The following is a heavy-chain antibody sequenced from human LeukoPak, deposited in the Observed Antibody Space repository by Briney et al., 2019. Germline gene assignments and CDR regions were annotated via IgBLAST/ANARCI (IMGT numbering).Heavy chain of an antibody. J-gene: IGHJ6*03. CDR2: IYYSGTT. Sequence: PSETLSLTCTVSGGSISSSNYYWGWIRQPPGKGLEWIGTIYYSGTTYYNPSLESRVTISEDTSKNQSSLTLRSVTAADTAVYYCARQISDYYYYYMDVWGKGTTVTVSS. V-gene: IGHV4-39*01. D-gene: IGHD3-10*01. CDR3: ARQISDYYYYYMDV. CDR1: GGSISSSNYY.